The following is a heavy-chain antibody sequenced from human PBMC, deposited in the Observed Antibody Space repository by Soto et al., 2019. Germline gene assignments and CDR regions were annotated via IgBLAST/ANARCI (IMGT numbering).Heavy chain of an antibody. D-gene: IGHD4-17*01. V-gene: IGHV1-18*01. CDR1: GYTFTSYG. CDR2: ISAYKGNT. Sequence: QVQLVQSGAEVKKPGASVKVSCKASGYTFTSYGISWVRQAPGQVLEWLGWISAYKGNTNYAQKLQGRVTMTTDTATSTAYMERRSLRSDDTAVYYCAILHLEYGDYHKNWFDPWGQGTLVTVSS. CDR3: AILHLEYGDYHKNWFDP. J-gene: IGHJ5*02.